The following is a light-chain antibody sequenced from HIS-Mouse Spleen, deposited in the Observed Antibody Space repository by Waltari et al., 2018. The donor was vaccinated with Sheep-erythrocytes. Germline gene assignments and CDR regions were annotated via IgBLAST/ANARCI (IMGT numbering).Light chain of an antibody. V-gene: IGLV3-1*01. CDR2: QGS. J-gene: IGLJ3*02. CDR1: KLGDKY. Sequence: SYELTQPPSVSVSPGQTASITCSGDKLGDKYSCWYQQKPGQTPVLVIYQGSKRPSGIPERLSGSESGTTATLTVSRAQGMGEAGCCCRAWGSSTMVLGGGTKLTVI. CDR3: RAWGSSTMV.